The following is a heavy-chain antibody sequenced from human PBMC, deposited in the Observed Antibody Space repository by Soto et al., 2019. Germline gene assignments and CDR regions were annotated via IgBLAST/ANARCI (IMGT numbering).Heavy chain of an antibody. V-gene: IGHV6-1*01. J-gene: IGHJ6*03. CDR1: GDSVSSNTAA. D-gene: IGHD5-12*01. CDR3: ARDPESGYSNYYYYMDV. Sequence: PSQTLSLTCAISGDSVSSNTAAWHWIRQSPSRGLEWLGRTYFRSRWYNYYAVSVKSRITINADTSKNQFSLHLNSVSPEDTAVYYCARDPESGYSNYYYYMDVWGKGTTVTVSS. CDR2: TYFRSRWYN.